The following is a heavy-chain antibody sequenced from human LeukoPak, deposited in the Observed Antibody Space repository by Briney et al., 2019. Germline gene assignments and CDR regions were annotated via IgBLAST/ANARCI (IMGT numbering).Heavy chain of an antibody. D-gene: IGHD3-3*01. J-gene: IGHJ6*02. Sequence: PSGTLSLTCTVSGGSISSYYWSWIRQPPGKGLEWIGYIYYSGSTNYNPSLKSRVTISVDTSKNQFSLKLSSVTAADTAVYYCARVDDFWSGHYYYGMDVWGQGTTVTVSS. CDR2: IYYSGST. V-gene: IGHV4-59*01. CDR3: ARVDDFWSGHYYYGMDV. CDR1: GGSISSYY.